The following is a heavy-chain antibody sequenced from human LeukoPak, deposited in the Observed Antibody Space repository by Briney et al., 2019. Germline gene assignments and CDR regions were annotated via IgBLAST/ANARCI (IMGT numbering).Heavy chain of an antibody. CDR2: ISPDGSTT. Sequence: GGSLRLSCAASGFTYSSYWMHWVRQVPGMGLVWVSRISPDGSTTNYADSVKGRFTLSRDNARSTLFLQLDSLRAEDTAVYYCARALGSPLDYWGQGTL. V-gene: IGHV3-74*01. J-gene: IGHJ4*02. D-gene: IGHD1-26*01. CDR3: ARALGSPLDY. CDR1: GFTYSSYW.